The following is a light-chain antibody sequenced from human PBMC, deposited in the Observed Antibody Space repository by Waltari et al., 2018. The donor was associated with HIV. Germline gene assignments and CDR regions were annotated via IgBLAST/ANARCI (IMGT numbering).Light chain of an antibody. V-gene: IGKV3-15*01. CDR3: QQYNKWPRT. CDR1: QNVITN. J-gene: IGKJ1*01. CDR2: GAS. Sequence: EIVMTHPPATLSVSPGERVTISCTASQNVITNLAWYQQTPGQAPRLLIYGASTRATGIPPRFSGGGSGTEFTLTIGSLQSEDFTFYYCQQYNKWPRTFGQGTKVEVK.